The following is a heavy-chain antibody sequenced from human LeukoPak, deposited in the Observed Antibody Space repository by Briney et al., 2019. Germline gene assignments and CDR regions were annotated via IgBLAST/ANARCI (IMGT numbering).Heavy chain of an antibody. V-gene: IGHV3-23*01. J-gene: IGHJ4*02. CDR3: AKVGFSEMEWLLYSDH. D-gene: IGHD3-3*01. Sequence: GGSLRLSCAASGLTFSSYAMSWVRQAPGKGLEWVSAISGSSGHTYYADSVKGRFTISRDNSKNTLYLQMNSLRAEVTAVYYCAKVGFSEMEWLLYSDHWGQGTLVTVSS. CDR1: GLTFSSYA. CDR2: ISGSSGHT.